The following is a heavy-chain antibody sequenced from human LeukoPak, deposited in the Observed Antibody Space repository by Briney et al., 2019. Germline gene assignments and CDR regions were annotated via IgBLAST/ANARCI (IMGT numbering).Heavy chain of an antibody. CDR3: ARVSTVAAYYFDY. J-gene: IGHJ4*02. CDR2: IHNSGST. CDR1: GGSISNYY. Sequence: SETLSLTCTVSGGSISNYYWSWIRQTPGKGLEWIGYIHNSGSTKYNPSLKSPVSISVDTSKNQFSLKLSSVTAADTAVYYCARVSTVAAYYFDYWGQGTVVTVSS. D-gene: IGHD6-19*01. V-gene: IGHV4-59*01.